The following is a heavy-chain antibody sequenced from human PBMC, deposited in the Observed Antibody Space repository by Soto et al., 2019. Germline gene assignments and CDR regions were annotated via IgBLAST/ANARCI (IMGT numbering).Heavy chain of an antibody. Sequence: EVQLLESGGGLVQPGGSWKLSLPPSGFPFSSYALSGVRQAPGKGLEGVPAISGSGGSTYYADSVKGRFTISRDNSKNTLYLQMNSLRAEDTAVYYCAKDGNPIPYLTGYYRLGWFDPWGQGTLVTVSS. CDR2: ISGSGGST. V-gene: IGHV3-23*01. D-gene: IGHD3-9*01. J-gene: IGHJ5*02. CDR1: GFPFSSYA. CDR3: AKDGNPIPYLTGYYRLGWFDP.